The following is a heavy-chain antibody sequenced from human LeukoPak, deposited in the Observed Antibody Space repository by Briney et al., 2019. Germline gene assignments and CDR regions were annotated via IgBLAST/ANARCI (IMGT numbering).Heavy chain of an antibody. CDR2: IYHSGRT. D-gene: IGHD3-22*01. V-gene: IGHV4-39*01. Sequence: SETLSLTCAVSGDYISSSSYYWGWIRQSPGTGLEWIGDIYHSGRTYYNPSLKSRVAISIDTSKNQFSLRLRSMTAADTAVFYCARRRYYDSTGYFEWGRGTLVTVSS. CDR1: GDYISSSSYY. J-gene: IGHJ1*01. CDR3: ARRRYYDSTGYFE.